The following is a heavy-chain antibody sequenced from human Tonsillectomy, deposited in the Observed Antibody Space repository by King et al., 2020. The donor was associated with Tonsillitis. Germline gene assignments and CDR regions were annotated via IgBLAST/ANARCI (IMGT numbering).Heavy chain of an antibody. CDR3: VKPSYYDSSGYAFDI. CDR1: GFTFSTYP. V-gene: IGHV3-64D*06. CDR2: XXXXGSXT. D-gene: IGHD3-22*01. Sequence: VQLVEFGGGLVQPGGSLRLSCSASGFTFSTYPMYWVRQAPGKGLEYVSXXXXXGSXTYYADSVKGRFSISRDNSKNTLYLQMSSLRAEDTAVYYCVKPSYYDSSGYAFDIWGQGTMVIVSS. J-gene: IGHJ3*02.